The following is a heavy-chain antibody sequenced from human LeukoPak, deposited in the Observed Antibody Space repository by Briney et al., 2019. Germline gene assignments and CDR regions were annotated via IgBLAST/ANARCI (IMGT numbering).Heavy chain of an antibody. CDR3: AKVKDRSAYYYPFDY. Sequence: GGSLRLSGAASGFTFSRYGMNWVRQAPGKGLEWVSGISGSDSDTYYADSVKGRFTISRDNSKNTLFLQMDSLRAEDSAVYYCAKVKDRSAYYYPFDYWGQGTLVTVSS. CDR2: ISGSDSDT. V-gene: IGHV3-23*01. CDR1: GFTFSRYG. D-gene: IGHD3-22*01. J-gene: IGHJ4*02.